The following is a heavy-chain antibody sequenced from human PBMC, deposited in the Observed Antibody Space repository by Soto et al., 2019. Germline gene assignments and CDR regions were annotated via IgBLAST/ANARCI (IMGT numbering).Heavy chain of an antibody. Sequence: SETLSLTCTVSGGSISSGGYYWSWIRQHPGKGLEWIGYIYYSGSTYYNPSLKSRVTISVDTSKNQFSLKLGSVTAADTAVYYCARARETFAPYYYDSSGYQNNFDYWGQGTLVTVSS. D-gene: IGHD3-22*01. V-gene: IGHV4-31*03. CDR2: IYYSGST. CDR3: ARARETFAPYYYDSSGYQNNFDY. CDR1: GGSISSGGYY. J-gene: IGHJ4*02.